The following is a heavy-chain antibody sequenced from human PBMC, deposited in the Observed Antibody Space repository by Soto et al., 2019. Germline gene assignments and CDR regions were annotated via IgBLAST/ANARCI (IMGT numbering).Heavy chain of an antibody. CDR2: IIPIFGTA. CDR1: GGTFSSYA. J-gene: IGHJ6*02. V-gene: IGHV1-69*13. Sequence: SVKVSCKASGGTFSSYAISWVRQAPGQGLEWMGGIIPIFGTANYAQKFQGRVTITADESTSTAYMELSSLRSEDTAVYYCASEYCSSTSCDLNYYGMDGWGQGTTGTVSS. D-gene: IGHD2-2*01. CDR3: ASEYCSSTSCDLNYYGMDG.